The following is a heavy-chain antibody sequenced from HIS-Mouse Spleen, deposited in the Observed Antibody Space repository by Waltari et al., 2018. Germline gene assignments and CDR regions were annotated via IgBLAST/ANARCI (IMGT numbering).Heavy chain of an antibody. V-gene: IGHV6-1*01. Sequence: QVQLQQSGPGLVKPSQTLALPCAISGDRVPSNSAAWHWLRQSPSRGLEWLGRTYYRSKWYNDYAVSVKSRITINPDTSKNQFSLQLNSVTPEDTAVYYCARVTGDDAFDIWGQETMVTVSS. CDR3: ARVTGDDAFDI. CDR1: GDRVPSNSAA. J-gene: IGHJ3*02. CDR2: TYYRSKWYN. D-gene: IGHD7-27*01.